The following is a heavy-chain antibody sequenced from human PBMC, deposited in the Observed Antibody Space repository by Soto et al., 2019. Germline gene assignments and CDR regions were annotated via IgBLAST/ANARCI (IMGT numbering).Heavy chain of an antibody. D-gene: IGHD3-22*01. CDR2: MAPKGDNQ. CDR3: ASGAEFSYDPSRY. V-gene: IGHV3-30-3*01. Sequence: QVQLVESGGGVVQSGGYLRLSCAAPGFDFNIHALHWIRQAPGEGLEWVAVMAPKGDNQYYADSVQGRFTISRDTSKSTLYLQMTTLRPEDTAVYYCASGAEFSYDPSRYWGHGTLVTVAS. CDR1: GFDFNIHA. J-gene: IGHJ4*03.